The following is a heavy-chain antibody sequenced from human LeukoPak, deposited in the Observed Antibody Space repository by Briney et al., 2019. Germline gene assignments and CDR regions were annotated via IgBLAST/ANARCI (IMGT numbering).Heavy chain of an antibody. CDR2: INPNSGGT. Sequence: GASVKVSCKASGYTFTGYYMHWVRQAPGQGLEWMGWINPNSGGTNYAQKFQGRVTMTRDTSISTAYMELSRLRSDDTAVYYCARTPMVPGVIASFDYWGQGTLVTVSS. D-gene: IGHD3-10*01. CDR3: ARTPMVPGVIASFDY. J-gene: IGHJ4*02. CDR1: GYTFTGYY. V-gene: IGHV1-2*02.